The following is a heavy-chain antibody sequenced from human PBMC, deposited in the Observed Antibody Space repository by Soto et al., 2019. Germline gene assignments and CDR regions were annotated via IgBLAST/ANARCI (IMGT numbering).Heavy chain of an antibody. J-gene: IGHJ6*02. CDR3: ANQKIRFSVAGTLYGLGV. D-gene: IGHD6-19*01. CDR2: ISSTSGTI. CDR1: AFVFSTYS. Sequence: GGSLRLSCEASAFVFSTYSMNWVRQAPGKGLEWISYISSTSGTIYYADSVKGRFTIFRDNAKNSLLLQMNGLRDDDTAVYYCANQKIRFSVAGTLYGLGVWGQGTTVTVSS. V-gene: IGHV3-48*02.